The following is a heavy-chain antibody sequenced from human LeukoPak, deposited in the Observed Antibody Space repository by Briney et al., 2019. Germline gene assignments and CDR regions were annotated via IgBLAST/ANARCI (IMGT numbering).Heavy chain of an antibody. J-gene: IGHJ4*02. V-gene: IGHV3-7*01. CDR3: VRGGLNNDQMNDH. D-gene: IGHD3/OR15-3a*01. CDR2: IKQDGSDK. CDR1: GFTFNSYW. Sequence: PGGSLRLSCAVSGFTFNSYWMTWVRQAPGKGLEWVANIKQDGSDKKYVDSVKGRSTISRDNAKDSLYLQMDSLRVEDTAVYYCVRGGLNNDQMNDHWGLGTLVIVSS.